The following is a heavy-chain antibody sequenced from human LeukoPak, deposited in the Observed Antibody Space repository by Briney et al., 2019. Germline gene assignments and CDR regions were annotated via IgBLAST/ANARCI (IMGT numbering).Heavy chain of an antibody. CDR2: ISSSGSTI. CDR1: GFTFSSYE. CDR3: ARDPQGAAMIPGGFDY. Sequence: PGGSLRLSCAASGFTFSSYEMNWVRQAPGKGLGWVSYISSSGSTIYYADSVKGQFTISRDNAKNSLYLQMNSLRAEDTAVYYCARDPQGAAMIPGGFDYWGQGTLVTVSS. J-gene: IGHJ4*02. V-gene: IGHV3-48*03. D-gene: IGHD2-2*01.